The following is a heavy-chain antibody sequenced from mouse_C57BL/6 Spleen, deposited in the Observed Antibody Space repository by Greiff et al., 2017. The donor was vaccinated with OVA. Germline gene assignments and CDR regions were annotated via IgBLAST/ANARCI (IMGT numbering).Heavy chain of an antibody. J-gene: IGHJ1*03. CDR3: AREGYGSSYAYFDV. CDR2: ISSGSSTI. Sequence: EVMLVESGGGLVKPGGSLKLSCAASGFTFSDYGMHWVRQAPEKGLEWVAYISSGSSTIYYADTVKGRFTLSRDNAKNTLFLQMTSLRSEDTAMDYCAREGYGSSYAYFDVWGTGTTVTVSS. D-gene: IGHD1-1*01. V-gene: IGHV5-17*01. CDR1: GFTFSDYG.